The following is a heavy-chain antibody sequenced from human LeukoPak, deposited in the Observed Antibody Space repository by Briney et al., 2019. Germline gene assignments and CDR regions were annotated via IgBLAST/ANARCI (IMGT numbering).Heavy chain of an antibody. CDR2: IRYDGSNK. D-gene: IGHD1-26*01. CDR1: GFTFSSYG. V-gene: IGHV3-30*02. CDR3: AKDLLGSYYPWY. Sequence: GGSLRLSCAASGFTFSSYGMHWVRQAPGKGLEGVAFIRYDGSNKYYADSVKGRFTISRDNSKNTLYLQMNSLRAEDTAVYYCAKDLLGSYYPWYWGQGTLVTVSS. J-gene: IGHJ4*02.